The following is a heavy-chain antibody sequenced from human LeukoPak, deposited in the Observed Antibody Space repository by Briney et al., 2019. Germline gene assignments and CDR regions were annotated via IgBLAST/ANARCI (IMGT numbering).Heavy chain of an antibody. CDR1: GFTFSSYG. Sequence: GGSLRLSCAASGFTFSSYGMHWVRQAPGKGLEWVAVISYDGSNKYYADSVKGRFTISRDNSKNTLYLQMNSLRAEDTAVYYCASPGPPFWSGYYSNRGWNCYMDVWGKGTTVTVSS. D-gene: IGHD3-3*01. CDR2: ISYDGSNK. V-gene: IGHV3-30*03. J-gene: IGHJ6*03. CDR3: ASPGPPFWSGYYSNRGWNCYMDV.